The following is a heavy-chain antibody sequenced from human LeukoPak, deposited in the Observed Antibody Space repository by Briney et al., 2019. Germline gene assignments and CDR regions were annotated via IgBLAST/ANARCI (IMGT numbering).Heavy chain of an antibody. D-gene: IGHD3-22*01. CDR3: ARNFSNTSGFKVMLDY. J-gene: IGHJ4*02. Sequence: ASVKVSCKASGYTFTHHSITGVRQAPGQGLEFMGWISAYNGDTKFAQKFQGRVTMTTDASTSTAYMELRSLTSDDTAVYYCARNFSNTSGFKVMLDYWGQGSLVTVSS. CDR1: GYTFTHHS. V-gene: IGHV1-18*01. CDR2: ISAYNGDT.